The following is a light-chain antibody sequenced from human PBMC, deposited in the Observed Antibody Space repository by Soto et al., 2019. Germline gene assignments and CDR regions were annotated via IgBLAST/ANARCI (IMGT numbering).Light chain of an antibody. CDR1: QSVSSSY. CDR2: GAS. V-gene: IGKV3-20*01. CDR3: QQDGTSPRT. J-gene: IGKJ2*01. Sequence: EIVLTQSPGTLSLSPGERATLSCRASQSVSSSYLAWYQQKPGQATRLLIYGASSRATGIPDRFSGSGSGTDFTLTISRLEPEDFAVYYCQQDGTSPRTFGQGTKLEIK.